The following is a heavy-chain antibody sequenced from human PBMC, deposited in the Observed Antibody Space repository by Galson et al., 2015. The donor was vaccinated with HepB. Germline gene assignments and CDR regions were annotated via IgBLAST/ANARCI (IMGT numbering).Heavy chain of an antibody. CDR2: IDPSDSYT. V-gene: IGHV5-10-1*01. J-gene: IGHJ6*02. D-gene: IGHD3-16*01. CDR1: GYSFTSYW. Sequence: QSGAEVKKPGESLRISCKGSGYSFTSYWISWVRQMPGKGLEWVGRIDPSDSYTNYSPSFQGHVTISADKSISTAYLQWSSLKASDTAMYYCARENGGGTSAYYYYGMDVWGQGTTVTVSS. CDR3: ARENGGGTSAYYYYGMDV.